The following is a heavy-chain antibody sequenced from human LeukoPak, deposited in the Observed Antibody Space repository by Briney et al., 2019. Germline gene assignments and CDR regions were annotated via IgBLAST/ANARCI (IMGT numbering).Heavy chain of an antibody. Sequence: KPSETLSLTCAVYGGSFSGYYWSWIRQPPGKGLEWIGEINHSGSTNYNPSLKSRVTISVDTSKNQFSLKLSSVTAADTAVYYCARRGFLWFGELLYNLKPFDYWAREPWSPSPQ. J-gene: IGHJ4*02. CDR1: GGSFSGYY. CDR3: ARRGFLWFGELLYNLKPFDY. V-gene: IGHV4-34*01. D-gene: IGHD3-10*01. CDR2: INHSGST.